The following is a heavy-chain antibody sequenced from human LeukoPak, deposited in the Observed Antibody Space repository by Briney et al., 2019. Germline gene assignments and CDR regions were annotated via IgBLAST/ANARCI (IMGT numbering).Heavy chain of an antibody. CDR3: ARSGDEGDYDAFDL. Sequence: SVKVSCKASGGTFSRNAFHWVRQAPGQGLEWMGGIMTIFSAVNCAQKFQGRVTISADASTSTIYMELSSLRSEDTAMYYCARSGDEGDYDAFDLWGQGTMVTVS. CDR2: IMTIFSAV. CDR1: GGTFSRNA. D-gene: IGHD4-17*01. J-gene: IGHJ3*01. V-gene: IGHV1-69*13.